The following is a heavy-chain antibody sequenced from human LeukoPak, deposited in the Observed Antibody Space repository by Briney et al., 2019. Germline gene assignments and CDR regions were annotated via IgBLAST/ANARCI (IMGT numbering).Heavy chain of an antibody. J-gene: IGHJ4*02. CDR1: GSTFTTNC. CDR2: IYPGDSDT. Sequence: RPGESLQISCQGSGSTFTTNCIGWGRLVPGKGLEWMGLIYPGDSDTRYSPSFQGQVTISADKSISTAYLQWSSLKASDTAMYYCARATAMDDFDFWGQGTLLTVSS. V-gene: IGHV5-51*01. CDR3: ARATAMDDFDF. D-gene: IGHD5-18*01.